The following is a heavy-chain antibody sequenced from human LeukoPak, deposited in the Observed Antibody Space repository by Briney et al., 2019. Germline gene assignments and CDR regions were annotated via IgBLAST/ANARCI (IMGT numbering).Heavy chain of an antibody. CDR2: IYYSGST. CDR3: ARHKAGVVVPAYYFDY. D-gene: IGHD2-2*01. Sequence: KTSETLSLTCTVSGGSISSSGYYWGWIRQPPGKGLEWIGSIYYSGSTYYNPSLKSRVTISVDTSKNQFSLKLSSVTAADTAVYYCARHKAGVVVPAYYFDYWGQGTLVTVSS. V-gene: IGHV4-39*01. CDR1: GGSISSSGYY. J-gene: IGHJ4*02.